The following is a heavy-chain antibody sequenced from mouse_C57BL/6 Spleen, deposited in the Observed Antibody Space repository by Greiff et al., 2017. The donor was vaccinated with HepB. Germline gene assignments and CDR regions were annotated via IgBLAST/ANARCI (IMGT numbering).Heavy chain of an antibody. Sequence: VQLQQSGPVLVKTGASVKMSCKASGYTFTDYYMNWVKQSHGKSLEWIGVINPYNGGTSYNQKFKGKATLNVDKSSSPAYMGLKSLTSEDSAVYYCARYSCPFGYWRKGTTLTVSS. D-gene: IGHD2-12*01. CDR1: GYTFTDYY. J-gene: IGHJ2*01. CDR2: INPYNGGT. CDR3: ARYSCPFGY. V-gene: IGHV1-19*01.